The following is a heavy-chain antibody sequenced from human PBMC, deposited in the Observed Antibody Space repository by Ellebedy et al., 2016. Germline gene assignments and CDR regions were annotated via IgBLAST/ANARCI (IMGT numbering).Heavy chain of an antibody. CDR3: ARSRSGSYLWAH. Sequence: GSLRLSXAVYGGSFSGYYWSWIRQPPGKGLKWIGEINHSGSTNYNPSLKSRVTISVDTSKNQFSLKLSSVTAADTAVYYCARSRSGSYLWAHWGQGTLVTVSS. J-gene: IGHJ4*02. V-gene: IGHV4-34*01. CDR1: GGSFSGYY. CDR2: INHSGST. D-gene: IGHD3-10*01.